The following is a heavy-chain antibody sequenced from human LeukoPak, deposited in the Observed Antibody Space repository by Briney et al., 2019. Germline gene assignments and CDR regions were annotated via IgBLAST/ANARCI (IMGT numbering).Heavy chain of an antibody. V-gene: IGHV1-2*06. Sequence: ASVKVPCKASGYTFTGYYMHWVRQAPGQGLEWMGRINPNSGGTNYAQKFQGRVTMTRDTSISTAYMELSRLRSDDTAVYYCARGPLYIAVAGTGGNWFDPWGQGTLVTVSS. CDR2: INPNSGGT. CDR3: ARGPLYIAVAGTGGNWFDP. J-gene: IGHJ5*02. D-gene: IGHD6-19*01. CDR1: GYTFTGYY.